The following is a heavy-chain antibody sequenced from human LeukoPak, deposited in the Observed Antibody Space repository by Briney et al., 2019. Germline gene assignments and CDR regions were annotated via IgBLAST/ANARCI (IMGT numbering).Heavy chain of an antibody. CDR1: GFSVITKY. V-gene: IGHV3-66*01. J-gene: IGHJ6*02. CDR2: FYIGGTT. CDR3: ARGFSSYGMDV. Sequence: GGSQRLSCAASGFSVITKYMTWVRQAPGKGLEWVSIFYIGGTTYYADSVEARFTISRDSSKNTLYLQMNRVRAEDTAVYYCARGFSSYGMDVWGQGTTVTVSS.